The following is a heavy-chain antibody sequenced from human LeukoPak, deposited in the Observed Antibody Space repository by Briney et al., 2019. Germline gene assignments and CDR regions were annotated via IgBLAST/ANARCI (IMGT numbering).Heavy chain of an antibody. CDR1: AFTFSNYA. CDR3: AKGEYYYGSGSYYPFDY. V-gene: IGHV3-23*01. Sequence: GRSLRLSCAASAFTFSNYAMSWVRQAPGKGLEWVSAITGSGGSTFYADSVKGRFTISRDNSKNTLYLQMNSLRAEDTAVYYCAKGEYYYGSGSYYPFDYWGQGTLVTVSS. CDR2: ITGSGGST. D-gene: IGHD3-10*01. J-gene: IGHJ4*02.